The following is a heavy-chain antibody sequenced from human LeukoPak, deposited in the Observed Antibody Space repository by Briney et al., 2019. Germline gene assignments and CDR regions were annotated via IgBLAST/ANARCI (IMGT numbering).Heavy chain of an antibody. CDR3: ARDRRRDRLHAFDI. Sequence: SETLSLTCTVSGGTISRHYWNWIRQPPGKGLEWIAYIDYSGSTNYNPSLKSRLTISLDASKNQFSLKLSSMTAADTAVYYCARDRRRDRLHAFDIWDQGTMVTVSS. CDR1: GGTISRHY. CDR2: IDYSGST. D-gene: IGHD1-26*01. J-gene: IGHJ3*02. V-gene: IGHV4-59*11.